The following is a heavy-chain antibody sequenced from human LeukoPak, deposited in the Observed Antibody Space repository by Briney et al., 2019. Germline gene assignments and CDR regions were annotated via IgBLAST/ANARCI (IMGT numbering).Heavy chain of an antibody. D-gene: IGHD4-17*01. Sequence: SETLSLTCAVSGGSISSSNWWSWVRQPPGKGLEWIGEIYDSGSTSCNPSLKSRVTISVDKSKNQFSLKVSSVTAADTAVYYCARDRKYGDSYFDYWGQGILLTVSS. CDR2: IYDSGST. CDR1: GGSISSSNW. CDR3: ARDRKYGDSYFDY. V-gene: IGHV4-4*02. J-gene: IGHJ4*02.